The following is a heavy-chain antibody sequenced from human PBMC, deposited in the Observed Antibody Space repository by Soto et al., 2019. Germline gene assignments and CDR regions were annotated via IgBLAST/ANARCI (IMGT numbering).Heavy chain of an antibody. Sequence: SETLSLTCTVSGGSISGYYWSWIRQPPGKGLEWIGYMYKTGSTVYNPSFKSRVTISVDTSKNQFSLKLNSVTAADTAVYYCATLPPRIEVTVLPIPTWGQGTLVTVSS. CDR3: ATLPPRIEVTVLPIPT. CDR2: MYKTGST. D-gene: IGHD2-15*01. J-gene: IGHJ5*02. V-gene: IGHV4-59*01. CDR1: GGSISGYY.